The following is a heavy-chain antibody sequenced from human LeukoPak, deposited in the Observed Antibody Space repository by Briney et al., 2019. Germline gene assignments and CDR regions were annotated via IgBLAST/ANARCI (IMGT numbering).Heavy chain of an antibody. CDR1: GGSISSGPYY. CDR2: IYYSGRT. D-gene: IGHD1-26*01. CDR3: ARRVGGLLPDRFDY. Sequence: SETLSLTCTVSGGSISSGPYYWDWIRQPPGKGLEWIGTIYYSGRTYYNPSLKSRVTISVDTSKSQFSLNLNSVTAADTAVYYCARRVGGLLPDRFDYWGRGTLVTVSS. J-gene: IGHJ4*02. V-gene: IGHV4-39*01.